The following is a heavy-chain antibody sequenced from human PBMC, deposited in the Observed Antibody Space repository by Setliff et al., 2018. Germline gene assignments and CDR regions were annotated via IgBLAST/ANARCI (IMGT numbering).Heavy chain of an antibody. Sequence: RLRETLSLTCTVSGGSISSSSYYWGWIRQPPGKGLEWIGIIYYSGSTYYNPSLKSRVTISVDTSKNQFSLKLSSVTAADTAVYYCARQQQLVIGSTAYYYYGMDVWGQGTTVTVSS. J-gene: IGHJ6*02. CDR3: ARQQQLVIGSTAYYYYGMDV. CDR2: IYYSGST. CDR1: GGSISSSSYY. D-gene: IGHD6-13*01. V-gene: IGHV4-39*07.